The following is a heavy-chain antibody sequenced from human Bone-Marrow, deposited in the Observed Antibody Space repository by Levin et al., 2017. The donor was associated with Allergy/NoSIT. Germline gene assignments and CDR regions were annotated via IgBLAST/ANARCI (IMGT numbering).Heavy chain of an antibody. CDR2: ISDGSRNT. CDR3: AGELQFVRFDS. J-gene: IGHJ5*01. Sequence: PGGSLRLSCTASGFSLNSYTMHWVRQTPGKGLEWVALISDGSRNTYYADSVKGRFTISRDNSRDTVFLQMDSLGVEDTALYFCAGELQFVRFDSWGQGIMVNVSS. V-gene: IGHV3-30*04. CDR1: GFSLNSYT. D-gene: IGHD4-11*01.